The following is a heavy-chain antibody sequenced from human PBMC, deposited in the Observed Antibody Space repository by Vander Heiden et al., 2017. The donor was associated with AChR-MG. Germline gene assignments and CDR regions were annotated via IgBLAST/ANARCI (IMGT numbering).Heavy chain of an antibody. CDR2: ISSSGSTI. Sequence: EVQLVESGGGLVQPGGSLRLSCAASGFTFSSYEMNWVPQPPGKGLEWVSYISSSGSTIYYADSVKCRFTIARDNAKNSLYLQMNSLRAEDTAVYYCARGPGRYSYGYGAYWGQGTLVTVSS. V-gene: IGHV3-48*03. CDR1: GFTFSSYE. CDR3: ARGPGRYSYGYGAY. D-gene: IGHD5-18*01. J-gene: IGHJ4*02.